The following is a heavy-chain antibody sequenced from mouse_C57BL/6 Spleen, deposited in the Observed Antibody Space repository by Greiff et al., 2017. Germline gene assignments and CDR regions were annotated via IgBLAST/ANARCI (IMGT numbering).Heavy chain of an antibody. J-gene: IGHJ3*01. Sequence: EVKLMESGGGLVKPGGSLKLSCAASGFTFSDYGMHWVRQAPEKGLEWVAYISSGSSTIYYANTVKGRFTISRDNAKNTLCLQMTSLRSEDTAMYYWAKQYNGSSYAWFAYWGQGTLVTVSA. D-gene: IGHD1-1*01. CDR3: AKQYNGSSYAWFAY. CDR2: ISSGSSTI. V-gene: IGHV5-17*01. CDR1: GFTFSDYG.